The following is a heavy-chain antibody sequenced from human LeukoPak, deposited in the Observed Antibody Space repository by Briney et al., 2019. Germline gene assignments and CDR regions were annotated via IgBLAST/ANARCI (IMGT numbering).Heavy chain of an antibody. J-gene: IGHJ6*03. D-gene: IGHD2-2*01. Sequence: ASVKVSCKASGGTFSSYAISWVRQAPGQGLEWMGRIIPILGIANYAQKFQGRVTITTDESTSTAYMELSSLRSEDTAVYYCASGGDIVVVPADGYYYYYMDVWGKGTTVTVSS. CDR3: ASGGDIVVVPADGYYYYYMDV. CDR1: GGTFSSYA. CDR2: IIPILGIA. V-gene: IGHV1-69*04.